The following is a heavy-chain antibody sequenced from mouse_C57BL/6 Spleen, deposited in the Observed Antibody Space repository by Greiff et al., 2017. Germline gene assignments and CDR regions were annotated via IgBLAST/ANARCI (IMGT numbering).Heavy chain of an antibody. CDR2: IWSGGST. CDR1: GFSLTSYG. CDR3: ARIYYDYDGGAY. V-gene: IGHV2-2*01. Sequence: QVQLQQSGPGLVQPSQSLSITCTVSGFSLTSYGVHWVRQSPGQGLEWLGVIWSGGSTDYNAAFISRLSISKDNSKSQVFFKMNSLQADDTAIYYCARIYYDYDGGAYWGQGTLVTVSA. J-gene: IGHJ3*01. D-gene: IGHD2-4*01.